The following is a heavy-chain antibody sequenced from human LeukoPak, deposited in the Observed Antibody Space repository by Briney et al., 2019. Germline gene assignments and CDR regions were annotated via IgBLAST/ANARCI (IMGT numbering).Heavy chain of an antibody. CDR3: ARGFGGYPGGMDV. V-gene: IGHV3-9*01. Sequence: GRSLRLSCAASGFTFDDYAMHWVRQAPGKGLEWVSGISWNSGSIGYADSVKGRFTISRDNSRNTLYLQMNSLRAEDTAVYYCARGFGGYPGGMDVWGQGTTVTVSS. CDR2: ISWNSGSI. J-gene: IGHJ6*02. D-gene: IGHD3-16*01. CDR1: GFTFDDYA.